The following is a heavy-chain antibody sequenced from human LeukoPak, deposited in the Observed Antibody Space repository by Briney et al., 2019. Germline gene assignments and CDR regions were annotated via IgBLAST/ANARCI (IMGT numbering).Heavy chain of an antibody. J-gene: IGHJ4*02. CDR1: GYTFTGYS. CDR3: AALWFGELSTKYFDY. D-gene: IGHD3-10*01. V-gene: IGHV1-2*02. CDR2: ISPNTGGT. Sequence: ASVKVSCKASGYTFTGYSMHWVRQAPGQGLEWMGWISPNTGGTNYAQKFQDRVTMTRDTSISTAYMELNSLRSDDTAVYYCAALWFGELSTKYFDYWGQGTLVTVSS.